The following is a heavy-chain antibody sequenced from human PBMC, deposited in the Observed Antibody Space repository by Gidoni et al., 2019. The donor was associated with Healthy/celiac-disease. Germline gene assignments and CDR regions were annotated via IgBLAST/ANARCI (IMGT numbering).Heavy chain of an antibody. CDR1: GFTFSASA. V-gene: IGHV3-73*02. Sequence: EVQLVESGGGLVQPGGSLKLSCAASGFTFSASAMHWVRRATGKGLAWVGRIRSKANSSATAYAASVKGRFTISRDDSKNTAYLKMNSLKTEDTAVYYCTRPADSIAAAGPPPDYYYYYGMDVWGQGTTVTVSS. CDR3: TRPADSIAAAGPPPDYYYYYGMDV. CDR2: IRSKANSSAT. J-gene: IGHJ6*02. D-gene: IGHD6-13*01.